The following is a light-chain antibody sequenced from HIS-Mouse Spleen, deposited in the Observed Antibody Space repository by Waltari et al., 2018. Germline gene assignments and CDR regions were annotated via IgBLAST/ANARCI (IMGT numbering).Light chain of an antibody. Sequence: EIVLTQSPGTLSLSPGERATLSCRASQSVSSSYLAWYQQKPGQAPRPLIYGASSRATGSPDTFSGSASGTDFTLTISRLEPEGFAVYYCQQYGSSPYTFGQGTKLEIK. CDR2: GAS. V-gene: IGKV3-20*01. CDR3: QQYGSSPYT. J-gene: IGKJ2*01. CDR1: QSVSSSY.